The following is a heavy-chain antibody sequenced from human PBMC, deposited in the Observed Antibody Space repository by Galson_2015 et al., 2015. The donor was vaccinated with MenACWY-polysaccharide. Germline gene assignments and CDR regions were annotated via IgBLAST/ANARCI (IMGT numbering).Heavy chain of an antibody. CDR3: VKAALTSGWNRGSGY. CDR1: GFTFSDFT. V-gene: IGHV3-23*01. J-gene: IGHJ4*02. CDR2: ISMDGRNT. Sequence: SLRLSCAASGFTFSDFTMSWIRQAPGKGLEWVTVISMDGRNTYYADPVKGRFTISRDNSRNTLYLQMNGLTADDTALYYCVKAALTSGWNRGSGYWGQGTLVTVSS. D-gene: IGHD6-19*01.